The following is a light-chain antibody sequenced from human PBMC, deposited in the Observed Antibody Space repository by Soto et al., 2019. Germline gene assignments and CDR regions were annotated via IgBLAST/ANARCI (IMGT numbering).Light chain of an antibody. J-gene: IGKJ5*01. CDR2: GAS. CDR1: QSVSSN. Sequence: EILMTQSQATLSVSPGERVTLSCRASQSVSSNLAWYQQKPGQAPRLLIYGASTRATGVPARFSGGGSGTEFTLTISSLQSEDFAVYYCQQRNIWPPVTFGQGTRLEIK. CDR3: QQRNIWPPVT. V-gene: IGKV3-15*01.